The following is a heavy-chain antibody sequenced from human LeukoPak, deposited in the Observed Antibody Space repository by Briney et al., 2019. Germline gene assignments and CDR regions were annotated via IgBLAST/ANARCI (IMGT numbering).Heavy chain of an antibody. CDR1: GFTLKSNW. CDR2: INSDESRT. CDR3: ARDKLPGYSSSWDAHIFDY. Sequence: HPGGSLRLSCVASGFTLKSNWMHWVRQAPGKGLVWVSRINSDESRTTYADSVKGRFTISRDNAKNTLYLQMNSLGVEDTAVYYCARDKLPGYSSSWDAHIFDYWGQGTLVTVSS. D-gene: IGHD6-13*01. J-gene: IGHJ4*02. V-gene: IGHV3-74*01.